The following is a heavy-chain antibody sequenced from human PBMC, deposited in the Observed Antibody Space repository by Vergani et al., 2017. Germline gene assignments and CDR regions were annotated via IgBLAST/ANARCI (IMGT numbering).Heavy chain of an antibody. D-gene: IGHD6-13*01. V-gene: IGHV4-34*01. CDR1: GGSFSGYY. Sequence: QVQLQQWGAGLLKPSETLFLTCAVYGGSFSGYYWSWIRQPPGKGLEWIGEINHSGSTNYNPSLKSRVTISVDTSKNQFSLKLSSVTAADTAVYYCARVFGXSSSWYYYYYGMDVWGQGTTVTVSS. CDR3: ARVFGXSSSWYYYYYGMDV. J-gene: IGHJ6*02. CDR2: INHSGST.